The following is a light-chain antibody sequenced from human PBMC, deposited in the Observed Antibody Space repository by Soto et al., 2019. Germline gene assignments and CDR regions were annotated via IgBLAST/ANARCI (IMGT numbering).Light chain of an antibody. CDR2: AAS. CDR1: QDIRSW. CDR3: QQASSFPPT. J-gene: IGKJ5*01. Sequence: DIQMTQSPSSLSESAGDRVTITCRASQDIRSWLAWYQQKPGKAPKIMIYAASSLQGGVPSRFSGSGSGTEFTLTISSLQPEDFAIYYCQQASSFPPTFGQGTRLEIK. V-gene: IGKV1-12*01.